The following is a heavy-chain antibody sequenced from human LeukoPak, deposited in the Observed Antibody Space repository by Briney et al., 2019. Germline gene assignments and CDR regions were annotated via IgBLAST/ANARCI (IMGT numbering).Heavy chain of an antibody. D-gene: IGHD3-3*01. CDR1: GGSISSYY. CDR2: IYYSGST. Sequence: SETLSLTCTVSGGSISSYYWSWIRQPPGKGLEWIGYIYYSGSTNYNPSLKSRVTISVDTSKNQFSLNLNSVTAADTAVYYCARGVDYDFWSGTLFDPWGQGTLVGVSS. J-gene: IGHJ5*02. V-gene: IGHV4-59*01. CDR3: ARGVDYDFWSGTLFDP.